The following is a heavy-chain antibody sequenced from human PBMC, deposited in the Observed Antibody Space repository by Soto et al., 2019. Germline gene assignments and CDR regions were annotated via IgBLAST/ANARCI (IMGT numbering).Heavy chain of an antibody. Sequence: PGGSLRLSCAASGFTFSSYGMHWVRQAPGKGLEWVAVISYDGSNKYYADTVKGRFTISRDNSKNTLYLQMNSLRDEDTAVYYCAKDMRWDQYQLLLGLPDVWGQGTTVTVSS. D-gene: IGHD2-2*01. CDR1: GFTFSSYG. V-gene: IGHV3-30*18. CDR2: ISYDGSNK. CDR3: AKDMRWDQYQLLLGLPDV. J-gene: IGHJ6*02.